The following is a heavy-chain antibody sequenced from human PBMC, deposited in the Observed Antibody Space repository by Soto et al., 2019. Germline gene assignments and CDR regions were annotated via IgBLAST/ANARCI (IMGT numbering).Heavy chain of an antibody. CDR1: GGSISSGEYY. CDR3: ARLPVDAFDI. CDR2: IYYSGST. D-gene: IGHD4-4*01. V-gene: IGHV4-61*08. Sequence: SETLSLTCTVSGGSISSGEYYWSWIRQPPGKGLEWIGYIYYSGSTNYNPSLKSRVTISVDTSKNQFSLKLTSVTAADTAVYYCARLPVDAFDIWGQGTMVTVSS. J-gene: IGHJ3*02.